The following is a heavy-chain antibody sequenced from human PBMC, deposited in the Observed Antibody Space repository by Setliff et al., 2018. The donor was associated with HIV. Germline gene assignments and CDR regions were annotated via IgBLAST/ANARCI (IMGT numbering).Heavy chain of an antibody. Sequence: ASVKVSCKASGYTFTSYGISWVRQAPGQGLEWMGWISAYNGNTNYAQKLQGRVTMTTDTSTSTAYMELRSLRSDDTAVYYCATTRRDYYDRGRRNHYYIDVWGKGATVTVSS. CDR1: GYTFTSYG. CDR2: ISAYNGNT. V-gene: IGHV1-18*01. CDR3: ATTRRDYYDRGRRNHYYIDV. D-gene: IGHD3-22*01. J-gene: IGHJ6*03.